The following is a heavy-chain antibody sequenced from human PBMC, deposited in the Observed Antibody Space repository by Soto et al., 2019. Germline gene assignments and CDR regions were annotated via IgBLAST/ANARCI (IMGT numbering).Heavy chain of an antibody. D-gene: IGHD3-22*01. V-gene: IGHV1-69*01. CDR2: IIPIFATA. J-gene: IGHJ4*02. CDR1: GGTFSSYA. Sequence: QVQLVQSGAEVKKPGSSVKVSCKASGGTFSSYAISWVRQAPGQGLEWMGGIIPIFATANYAQKFQGRVTITAHGSTSTGYMEVSSLRSDDTAVYYCARDRTNYLEETVVLTFFDFSGQ. CDR3: ARDRTNYLEETVVLTFFDF.